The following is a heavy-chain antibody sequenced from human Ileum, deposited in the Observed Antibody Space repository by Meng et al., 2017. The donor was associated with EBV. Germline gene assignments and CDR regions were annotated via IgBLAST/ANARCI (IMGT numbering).Heavy chain of an antibody. V-gene: IGHV2-5*01. CDR3: ALRPRQLLRGWFDS. J-gene: IGHJ5*01. D-gene: IGHD6-13*01. CDR1: GFSLSTSGVS. CDR2: IYGQGDK. Sequence: QITSKDSAPTARKPTPTLTLTCTLSGFSLSTSGVSVGWIRQPPGKAREWLAMIYGQGDKHYSPSLTSRLTITKDTSKNQVVLTMTDMDSVDTATYYCALRPRQLLRGWFDSWGQGALVTVSS.